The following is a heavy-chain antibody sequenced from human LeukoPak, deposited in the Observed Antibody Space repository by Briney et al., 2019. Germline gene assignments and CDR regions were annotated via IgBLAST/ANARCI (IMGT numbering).Heavy chain of an antibody. CDR3: ARAPLGYNWFDP. V-gene: IGHV1-2*06. J-gene: IGHJ5*02. D-gene: IGHD3-10*01. CDR1: GYTFTGYY. CDR2: INPNSGGT. Sequence: GASVKVSCKASGYTFTGYYMHWVRQAPGQGLEWMGRINPNSGGTNYAQKFQGRVTMTKDTSISTGHMELSRLRSDDTAVYYCARAPLGYNWFDPWGQGTLVTVSS.